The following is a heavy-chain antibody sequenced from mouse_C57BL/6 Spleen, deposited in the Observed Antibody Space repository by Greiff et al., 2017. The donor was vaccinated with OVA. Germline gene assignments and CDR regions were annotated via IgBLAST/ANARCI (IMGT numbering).Heavy chain of an antibody. Sequence: EVQRVESGGDLVKPGGSLKLSCAASGFTFSSYGMSWVRQTPDKRLEWVATISSGGSYTYYPDCVKGRFTISRDNAKNTLYLQMSSLKSEDTAMYYCARHHIATVVEGDAMDYWGQGTSVTVSS. J-gene: IGHJ4*01. V-gene: IGHV5-6*01. CDR2: ISSGGSYT. CDR3: ARHHIATVVEGDAMDY. D-gene: IGHD1-1*01. CDR1: GFTFSSYG.